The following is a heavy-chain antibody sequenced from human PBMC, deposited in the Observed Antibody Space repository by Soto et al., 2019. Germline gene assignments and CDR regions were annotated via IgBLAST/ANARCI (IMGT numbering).Heavy chain of an antibody. D-gene: IGHD3-3*01. CDR2: IYYSGST. CDR3: ARGIGQEEECGYYYYGMDV. V-gene: IGHV4-59*01. J-gene: IGHJ6*02. CDR1: GGSISSYY. Sequence: SETLSLTCTVSGGSISSYYWSWTRQPPGKGLESIGYIYYSGSTNYNPSLKSRVTISVDTSKKKFSLKLSSVTAADTAVYYCARGIGQEEECGYYYYGMDVWGQGTTVTVYS.